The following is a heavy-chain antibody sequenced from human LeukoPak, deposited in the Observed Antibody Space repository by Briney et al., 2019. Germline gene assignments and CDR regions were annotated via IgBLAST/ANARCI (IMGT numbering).Heavy chain of an antibody. CDR1: GLTFTDFW. J-gene: IGHJ4*02. V-gene: IGHV3-7*01. CDR2: INPYVTEK. Sequence: GGSLRLSCAASGLTFTDFWMNWVRLAPGRGLEWLANINPYVTEKYYVDSVKGRFAISRDNAKNEVYLEMNSLRAEDTGVYYCSGRDSSRSPRAYWGQGALVSVSS. D-gene: IGHD2-2*01. CDR3: SGRDSSRSPRAY.